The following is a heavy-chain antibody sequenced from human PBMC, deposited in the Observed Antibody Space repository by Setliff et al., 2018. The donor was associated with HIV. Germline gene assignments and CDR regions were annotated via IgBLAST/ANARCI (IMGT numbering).Heavy chain of an antibody. CDR3: ARGYGAAGGGY. CDR2: IYYSGST. D-gene: IGHD6-25*01. CDR1: GGSTTSGGYY. Sequence: PSETLSLTCSVSGGSTTSGGYYWSWIRQHPGKGLEYIGYIYYSGSTYYNPSLKSRVTMSIDTSTQQFSLKLSSVTAADTAVYYCARGYGAAGGGYWGQGTLVTVSS. V-gene: IGHV4-31*03. J-gene: IGHJ4*02.